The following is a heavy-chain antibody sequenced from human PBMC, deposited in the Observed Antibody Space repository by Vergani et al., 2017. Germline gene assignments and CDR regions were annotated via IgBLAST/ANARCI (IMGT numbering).Heavy chain of an antibody. D-gene: IGHD6-13*01. CDR3: VKDIAASGNYWYFDL. V-gene: IGHV3-9*01. J-gene: IGHJ2*01. CDR2: INWNSDSI. Sequence: EVQLVESGGGLVQPGRSLRLSCAASGFTFDDYAMHWVRQAPGKGLEWVSGINWNSDSIAYADSVKGRFTISRDNAKNSLYLQMNSLRPEDTALYYCVKDIAASGNYWYFDLWGRGTLVTVSS. CDR1: GFTFDDYA.